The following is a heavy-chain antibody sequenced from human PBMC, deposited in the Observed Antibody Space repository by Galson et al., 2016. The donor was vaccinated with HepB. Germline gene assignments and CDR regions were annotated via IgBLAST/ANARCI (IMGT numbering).Heavy chain of an antibody. J-gene: IGHJ6*02. D-gene: IGHD2-8*01. CDR2: IWYDGSDK. V-gene: IGHV3-33*01. Sequence: SLRLSCAASGFTFSTYGMHWVRQAPGKGLDWVAVIWYDGSDKNYADSVKGRFTISRDNSKNTLYLQMNSLRAEDTAVYYCARDKGPIASGSMLGLVMDVWGQGTTVTVSS. CDR3: ARDKGPIASGSMLGLVMDV. CDR1: GFTFSTYG.